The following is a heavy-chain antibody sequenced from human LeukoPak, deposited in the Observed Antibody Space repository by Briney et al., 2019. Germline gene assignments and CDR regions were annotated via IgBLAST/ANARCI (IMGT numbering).Heavy chain of an antibody. CDR2: IKQDGSEK. CDR1: GFTFSSYG. D-gene: IGHD3-10*01. Sequence: GGSLRLSCAASGFTFSSYGMHWVRQAPGKGLEWVANIKQDGSEKYYVDSVKGRFTISRDNAKNPLYLQMNSLRAEDTAVYYCAREGGITMVRGVFDIWGQGTMVTVSS. CDR3: AREGGITMVRGVFDI. J-gene: IGHJ3*02. V-gene: IGHV3-7*01.